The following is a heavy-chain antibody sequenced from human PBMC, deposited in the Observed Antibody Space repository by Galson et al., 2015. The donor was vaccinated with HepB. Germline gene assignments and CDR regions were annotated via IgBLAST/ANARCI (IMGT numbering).Heavy chain of an antibody. J-gene: IGHJ6*02. CDR1: GFTFSSYS. Sequence: SLRLSCAASGFTFSSYSMNWVRQAPGKGLEWVSSISSSSSSTIYYADSVKGRFTISRDNAKNSLYLQMNSLRAEDTAVYYCARGSRSSWDTYYYGMDVWGQGTTVTVSS. D-gene: IGHD6-13*01. CDR3: ARGSRSSWDTYYYGMDV. CDR2: ISSSSSSTI. V-gene: IGHV3-48*01.